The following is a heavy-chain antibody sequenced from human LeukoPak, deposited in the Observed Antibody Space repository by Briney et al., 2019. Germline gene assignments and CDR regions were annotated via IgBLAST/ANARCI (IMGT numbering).Heavy chain of an antibody. Sequence: GGSPRLSCAASGFTFSSYCMSWVRQAPGKGLEWVANIKQDGSEKYYVDSVKGRFTISRDNAKNSLYLQMNSLIAEDTAVYYCARVGYGDFFDYWGQGTLVTVSS. J-gene: IGHJ4*02. CDR2: IKQDGSEK. D-gene: IGHD4-17*01. CDR3: ARVGYGDFFDY. V-gene: IGHV3-7*01. CDR1: GFTFSSYC.